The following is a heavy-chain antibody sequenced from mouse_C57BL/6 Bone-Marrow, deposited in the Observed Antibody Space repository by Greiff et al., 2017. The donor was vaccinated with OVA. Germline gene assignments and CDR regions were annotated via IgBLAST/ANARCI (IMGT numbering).Heavy chain of an antibody. V-gene: IGHV1-81*01. J-gene: IGHJ2*01. CDR2: IYPRSGNT. CDR3: ARYSSGYFDY. D-gene: IGHD3-2*02. Sequence: QVHVKQSGAELARPRASVKLSCKASGYTFTSYGISWVKQRTGQGLEWIGEIYPRSGNTYYNEKFKGKATLTADKSSSTAYMELRSLTSEDSAVYFCARYSSGYFDYWGQGTTLTVSS. CDR1: GYTFTSYG.